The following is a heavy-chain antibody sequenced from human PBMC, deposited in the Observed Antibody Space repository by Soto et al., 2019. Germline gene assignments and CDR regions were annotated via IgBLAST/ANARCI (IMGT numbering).Heavy chain of an antibody. CDR1: GFTFSSYA. CDR3: AKEHPGLVSGWLVSGAFDI. D-gene: IGHD6-19*01. Sequence: EVQLLESGGGLVQPGGSLRLSCAASGFTFSSYAMSWVRQAPGKGLEWVSAISGSGGSTYYADSVKGRFTISRDNSKNTLYLQMKSLRAEDTAVYYCAKEHPGLVSGWLVSGAFDIWGQGTMVTVSS. J-gene: IGHJ3*02. CDR2: ISGSGGST. V-gene: IGHV3-23*01.